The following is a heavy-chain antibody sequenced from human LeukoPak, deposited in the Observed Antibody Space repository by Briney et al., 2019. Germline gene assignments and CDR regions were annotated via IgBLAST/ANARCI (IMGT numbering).Heavy chain of an antibody. CDR1: GYIFTTYN. CDR3: AREAAGTGGLDV. D-gene: IGHD6-13*01. V-gene: IGHV1-46*01. CDR2: INPSGDTT. J-gene: IGHJ6*04. Sequence: TSVKVSCKASGYIFTTYNMYWVRQAPGQGLEWMGIINPSGDTTSYAQKFQGRVTMTRDTSTSTVYTELSSLRSEDTAVYYCAREAAGTGGLDVWGKGTTVTVSS.